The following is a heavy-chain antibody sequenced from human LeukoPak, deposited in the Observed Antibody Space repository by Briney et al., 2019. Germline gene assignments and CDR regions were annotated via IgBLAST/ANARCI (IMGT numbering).Heavy chain of an antibody. CDR2: INPNSGGT. V-gene: IGHV1-2*02. D-gene: IGHD3-3*01. Sequence: GASVKVSCKASGYTFTGYYMHWVRQAPGQGLEWMGWINPNSGGTNYAQKFQGRVTMTRDTSISTAYMELSRLRSDDTAVYYCAGIQGKAGVVFNWFDPWGQGTLVTVSS. J-gene: IGHJ5*02. CDR3: AGIQGKAGVVFNWFDP. CDR1: GYTFTGYY.